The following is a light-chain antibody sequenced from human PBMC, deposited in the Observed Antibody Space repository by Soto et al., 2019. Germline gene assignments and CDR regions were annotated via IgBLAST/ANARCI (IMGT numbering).Light chain of an antibody. Sequence: DIRMTQSPSTLSASVGDRVTITCRASQSITNRLAWYQQKPGKAPKVLIYDASNLEYGVPSRFSGSGFGTEFILTISSLQPDDFATYWCQHYGGMWTFGQGTKVDI. CDR2: DAS. V-gene: IGKV1-5*01. J-gene: IGKJ1*01. CDR1: QSITNR. CDR3: QHYGGMWT.